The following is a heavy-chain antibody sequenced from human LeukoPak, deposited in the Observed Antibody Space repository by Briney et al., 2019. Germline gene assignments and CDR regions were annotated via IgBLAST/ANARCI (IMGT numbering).Heavy chain of an antibody. CDR3: ARATATAYYYYGMDA. CDR1: GGSISSYY. J-gene: IGHJ6*02. Sequence: SETLSLTCTVSGGSISSYYWSWIRQPPGKGLEWIAYIFYSGSTSYNPSLKGRVTTSVETSKNQFSLKLSSVTAADTAVYYCARATATAYYYYGMDAWGQGTTVTVSS. CDR2: IFYSGST. D-gene: IGHD1-1*01. V-gene: IGHV4-59*01.